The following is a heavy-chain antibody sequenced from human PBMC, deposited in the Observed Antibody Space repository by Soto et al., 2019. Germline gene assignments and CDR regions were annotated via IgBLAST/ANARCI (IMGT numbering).Heavy chain of an antibody. CDR2: IYYTGSA. Sequence: SETLSLTCTVSGDSISDYYWSWIRQPPGKGLEWIGNIYYTGSAYYNPSLKSQVTMTRDTSISTAYMELSRLRSDDTAVYYCARDAPWSGYDYWGQGTLVTAPQ. J-gene: IGHJ4*02. CDR3: ARDAPWSGYDY. D-gene: IGHD3-3*01. CDR1: GDSISDYY. V-gene: IGHV4-59*01.